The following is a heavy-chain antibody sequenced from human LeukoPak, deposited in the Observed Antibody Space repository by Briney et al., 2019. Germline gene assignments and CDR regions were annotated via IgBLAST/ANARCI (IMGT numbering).Heavy chain of an antibody. D-gene: IGHD3-10*01. J-gene: IGHJ5*02. CDR1: GFTFSTYD. CDR3: ARVGISGEFDP. V-gene: IGHV3-21*01. CDR2: ISSSNTYI. Sequence: GGSLRLSCAASGFTFSTYDMNWVRQAPGKGLEWVSSISSSNTYIYYADSVKGRFTISRDNAKNSLYLQLNSLRAEDAAVYYCARVGISGEFDPWGQGTLVTVS.